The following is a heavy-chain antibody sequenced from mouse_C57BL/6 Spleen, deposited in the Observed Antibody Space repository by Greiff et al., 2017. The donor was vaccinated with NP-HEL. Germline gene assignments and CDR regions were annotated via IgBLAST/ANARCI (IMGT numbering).Heavy chain of an antibody. D-gene: IGHD2-3*01. J-gene: IGHJ2*01. Sequence: VKLQESGAELVRPGASVTLSCKASGYTFTDYEMHWVKQTPVHGLEWIGAIDPETGGTAYNQKFKGKAILTADKSSSTAYMELRSLTSEDSAVYYCTRGVDGYYFDYWGQGTTLTVSS. CDR2: IDPETGGT. CDR3: TRGVDGYYFDY. CDR1: GYTFTDYE. V-gene: IGHV1-15*01.